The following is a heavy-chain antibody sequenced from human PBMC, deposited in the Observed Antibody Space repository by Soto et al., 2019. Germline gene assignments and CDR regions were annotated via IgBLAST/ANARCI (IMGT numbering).Heavy chain of an antibody. D-gene: IGHD3-10*01. Sequence: QVQLVQSGPEVKKPGASVTVSCKTSGYTFTDHGIDWVRQAPGQGLEWVGWVSSYNGNTNYAYNLKDRVIMTTDASTSTAYMELRGLRSDDTDFYYCAREVEGSYSPADFWGQGTPVTVSS. CDR3: AREVEGSYSPADF. CDR2: VSSYNGNT. V-gene: IGHV1-18*01. CDR1: GYTFTDHG. J-gene: IGHJ4*02.